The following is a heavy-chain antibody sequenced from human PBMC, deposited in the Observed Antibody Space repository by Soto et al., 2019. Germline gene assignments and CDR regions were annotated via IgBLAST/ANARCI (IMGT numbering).Heavy chain of an antibody. CDR1: GFTFSSYA. Sequence: EVQLLDSGGGLVQPGGSLRLSCAASGFTFSSYAMNWVRQAPGKGLEWVSVISGSGGSTYYADSVKGRFTISGDNSKNPLYLQMNSLRAEDTAVYYCARRGPGTYFDYWGQGSLVTVSS. V-gene: IGHV3-23*01. CDR3: ARRGPGTYFDY. J-gene: IGHJ4*02. D-gene: IGHD6-13*01. CDR2: ISGSGGST.